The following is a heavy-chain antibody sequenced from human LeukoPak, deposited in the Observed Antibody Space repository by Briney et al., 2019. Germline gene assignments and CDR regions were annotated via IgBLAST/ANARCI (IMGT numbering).Heavy chain of an antibody. J-gene: IGHJ4*02. V-gene: IGHV3-30*02. CDR3: AKDPMVRGVIPYYFDY. D-gene: IGHD3-10*01. CDR1: GFTFSSYG. Sequence: GGSLRLSCAASGFTFSSYGMHWVRQAPGKGLEWVAFIRYDGSNKYYADSVKGRFTISRDNSKNTLYLQMNSLRAEDTAVYYCAKDPMVRGVIPYYFDYWGQGTLVTVPS. CDR2: IRYDGSNK.